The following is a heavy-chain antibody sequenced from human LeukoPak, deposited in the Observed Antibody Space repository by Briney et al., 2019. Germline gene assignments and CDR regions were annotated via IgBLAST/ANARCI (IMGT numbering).Heavy chain of an antibody. CDR2: ISTSSRYI. D-gene: IGHD2-2*01. J-gene: IGHJ5*02. CDR1: GFTLSYFD. CDR3: ARADCSSSTCYLRRSWFDP. V-gene: IGHV3-21*01. Sequence: GGSLRLSCAASGFTLSYFDMNWVRQAPGRGLEWVSSISTSSRYIYYKDSVRGRFTISRDDAKNSLHLEMNSLRAEDTAVYYCARADCSSSTCYLRRSWFDPWGQGTLVTVSS.